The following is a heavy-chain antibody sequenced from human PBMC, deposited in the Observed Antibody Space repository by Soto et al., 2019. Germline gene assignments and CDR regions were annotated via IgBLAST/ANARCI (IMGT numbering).Heavy chain of an antibody. CDR3: TGDLNQVCGP. CDR2: MNPDGSEQ. Sequence: EVHLVESGGALVQPGGSLRLSCAASGFTFSDYWMTWVRQTPGKGLEGVANMNPDGSEQYYLDSVKGRFTISRDNAKNSLYLQMNNLRGEDTAVYYGTGDLNQVCGPWGQGTLVIVSS. CDR1: GFTFSDYW. J-gene: IGHJ5*02. D-gene: IGHD2-21*01. V-gene: IGHV3-7*04.